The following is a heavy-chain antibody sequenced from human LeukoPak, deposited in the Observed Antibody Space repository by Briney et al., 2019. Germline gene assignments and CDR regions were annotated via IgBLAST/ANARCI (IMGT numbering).Heavy chain of an antibody. CDR3: TIGGYTYDNWFDP. CDR1: GFTFGEYA. J-gene: IGHJ5*02. Sequence: GRSLRLSCTASGFTFGEYAINWVRQAPGKGLEWVGFIRSKAYGGTTEYAASVKGRFTISRDDFKSIAYLQMNSLKTEDTALFYCTIGGYTYDNWFDPWGQGTLVTVSS. D-gene: IGHD5-18*01. V-gene: IGHV3-49*04. CDR2: IRSKAYGGTT.